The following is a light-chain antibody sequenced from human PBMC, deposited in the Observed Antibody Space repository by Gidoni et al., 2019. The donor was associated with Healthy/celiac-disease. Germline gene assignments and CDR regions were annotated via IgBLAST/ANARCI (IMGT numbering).Light chain of an antibody. V-gene: IGKV3-20*01. J-gene: IGKJ3*01. CDR3: QQYGSSPGFT. CDR2: GAS. Sequence: TVLTQSPGTLSLSPGERATLSCRASQSVSSSYLAWYQQKPGQAPRLLIYGASSRATCIPDRFSGSGSGTDFTLTISRLEPEDFAVYYCQQYGSSPGFTFXPXTKVDIK. CDR1: QSVSSSY.